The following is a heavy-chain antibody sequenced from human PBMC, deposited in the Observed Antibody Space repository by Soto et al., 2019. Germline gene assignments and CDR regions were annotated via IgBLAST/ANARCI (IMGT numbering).Heavy chain of an antibody. CDR2: IIPIFGTA. J-gene: IGHJ4*02. Sequence: VKVSCKASGGTFSSYAISWVRQAPGQGLEWMGGIIPIFGTANYAQKFQGRVTITADESTSTAYMELSSLRSEDTAVYYCARASYYYDSSGYPLDYWGQGTLVTVSS. CDR3: ARASYYYDSSGYPLDY. CDR1: GGTFSSYA. D-gene: IGHD3-22*01. V-gene: IGHV1-69*01.